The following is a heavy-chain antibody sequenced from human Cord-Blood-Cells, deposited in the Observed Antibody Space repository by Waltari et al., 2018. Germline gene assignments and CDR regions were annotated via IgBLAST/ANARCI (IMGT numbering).Heavy chain of an antibody. Sequence: QLQLQESGPGLVKPSETLSLTCTVSGGSISSSSYYWGWIRQPPGKGLEWIGSIYYSGSTYYNQSLKSRVTISVDTSKNQFSLKLSSVTAADTAVYYCARQILGYCSSTSCYVDAFDIWGQGTMVTVSS. J-gene: IGHJ3*02. V-gene: IGHV4-39*01. CDR1: GGSISSSSYY. CDR3: ARQILGYCSSTSCYVDAFDI. CDR2: IYYSGST. D-gene: IGHD2-2*01.